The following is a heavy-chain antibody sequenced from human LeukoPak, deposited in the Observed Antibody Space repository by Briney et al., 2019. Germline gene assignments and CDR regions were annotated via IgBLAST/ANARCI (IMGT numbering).Heavy chain of an antibody. CDR2: ISGSGGST. CDR1: GFTFSSCA. J-gene: IGHJ4*02. D-gene: IGHD5-18*01. CDR3: AVPDTDYYFNY. Sequence: GGSLRLSCAASGFTFSSCAMSWVRQAPGKGLEWVSAISGSGGSTYYADSVKGRFTISRDNSETTLYLQMNSLRVEDTAAYYCAVPDTDYYFNYWGQGTLVTVSS. V-gene: IGHV3-23*01.